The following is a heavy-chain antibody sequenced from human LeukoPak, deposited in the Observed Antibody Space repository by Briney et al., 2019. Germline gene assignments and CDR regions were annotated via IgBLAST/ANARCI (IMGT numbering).Heavy chain of an antibody. D-gene: IGHD2-2*01. J-gene: IGHJ4*02. V-gene: IGHV3-74*01. CDR2: INSDGRIT. CDR1: GFTFSDYW. CDR3: AKSRSIVVVPAAIDY. Sequence: GGSLRLSCAASGFTFSDYWMHWVRQAPGKGLVGVSRINSDGRITNYADSVKGRFTISRDNAKNSLYLQMNSLRAEDTALYYCAKSRSIVVVPAAIDYWGQGTLVTVSS.